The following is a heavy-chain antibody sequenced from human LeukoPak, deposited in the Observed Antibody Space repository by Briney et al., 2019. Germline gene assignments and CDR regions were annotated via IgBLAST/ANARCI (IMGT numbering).Heavy chain of an antibody. Sequence: GGSLRPSCAASGFTFSSYDMHWVRQATGKGLERVSAIGTAGDTYYPGSVKGRFTISRENAKNSLYLQMNSLRAGDTAVYYCARAKRGYSSGWYEGMDVWGQGTTVTVSS. D-gene: IGHD6-19*01. CDR1: GFTFSSYD. V-gene: IGHV3-13*01. J-gene: IGHJ6*02. CDR3: ARAKRGYSSGWYEGMDV. CDR2: IGTAGDT.